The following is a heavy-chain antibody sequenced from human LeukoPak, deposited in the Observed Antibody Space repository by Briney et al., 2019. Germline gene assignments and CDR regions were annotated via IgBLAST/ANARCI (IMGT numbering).Heavy chain of an antibody. J-gene: IGHJ4*02. D-gene: IGHD2-8*01. CDR1: GGSFSGYY. CDR3: ARGKTKGY. Sequence: SETLSLTCAVYGGSFSGYYWSWIRQPPGKGLEWIGEINHSGSTNYNPSLTSRVTISVDTSKNQFSLKLSSATAADTAVYYCARGKTKGYWGQGTLVTVSS. V-gene: IGHV4-34*01. CDR2: INHSGST.